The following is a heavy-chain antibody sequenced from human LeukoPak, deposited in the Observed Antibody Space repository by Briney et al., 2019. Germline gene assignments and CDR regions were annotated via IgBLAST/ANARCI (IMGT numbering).Heavy chain of an antibody. V-gene: IGHV3-23*01. D-gene: IGHD2-2*01. CDR3: AKEQRQLLSNDYHCYYYMDV. Sequence: GGSLRLSCAASGFIFSNYSMTWVRQAPGKGLEWVSAISGSGGSTYYADSVKGRFTISRDNSKNTLYLQMNSLRAEDTAVYYCAKEQRQLLSNDYHCYYYMDVWGKGTTVTVSS. J-gene: IGHJ6*03. CDR2: ISGSGGST. CDR1: GFIFSNYS.